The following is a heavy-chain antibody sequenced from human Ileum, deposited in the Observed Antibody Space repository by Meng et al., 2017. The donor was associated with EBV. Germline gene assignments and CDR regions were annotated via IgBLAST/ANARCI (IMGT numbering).Heavy chain of an antibody. J-gene: IGHJ4*02. CDR1: GGSFSVINW. CDR3: AKNGEKYFEY. V-gene: IGHV4-4*02. CDR2: MSDSGIT. Sequence: QVRLQEPGPALSNPSGTLSLTCAVSGGSFSVINWWRWVRQSPEKGMEWIGEMSDSGITHYNPSLKSRVTISADKSNNQFSLKLTSVTSADTAVYFCAKNGEKYFEYWGQGTLVTVSS.